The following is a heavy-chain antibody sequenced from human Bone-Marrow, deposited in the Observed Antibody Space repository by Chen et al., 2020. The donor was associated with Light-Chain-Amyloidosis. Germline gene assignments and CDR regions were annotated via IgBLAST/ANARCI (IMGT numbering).Heavy chain of an antibody. J-gene: IGHJ3*02. CDR1: GFAFSSYA. V-gene: IGHV3-23*04. Sequence: EVQLVESGGGLLQRGGSLRLSCAASGFAFSSYAMSWVRQAPGKGLEWVSTMWGSGGSRYYGDSVQGRLTISRDNSKNALFLQMNSLRAEDTAVYYCAKDISYDDILPGYPADAFDIWGQGTMVTVSS. D-gene: IGHD3-9*01. CDR3: AKDISYDDILPGYPADAFDI. CDR2: MWGSGGSR.